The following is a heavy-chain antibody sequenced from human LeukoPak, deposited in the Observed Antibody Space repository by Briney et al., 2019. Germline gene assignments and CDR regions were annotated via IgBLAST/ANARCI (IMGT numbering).Heavy chain of an antibody. V-gene: IGHV1-69-2*01. D-gene: IGHD2-15*01. J-gene: IGHJ4*02. CDR3: ATLRSGGTAAYYFDY. CDR2: VDPEDGEK. Sequence: ASVKISCTVSGYTFTDYYMHWVQQAPAKGLEWMGLVDPEDGEKIYAEKFQGRVTMTADTSTDTAHMELSSLRSEDTAVYYCATLRSGGTAAYYFDYWGQGTLVTVSS. CDR1: GYTFTDYY.